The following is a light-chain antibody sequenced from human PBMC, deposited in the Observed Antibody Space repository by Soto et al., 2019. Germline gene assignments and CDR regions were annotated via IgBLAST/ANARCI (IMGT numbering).Light chain of an antibody. V-gene: IGLV2-14*01. CDR2: DVN. J-gene: IGLJ2*01. Sequence: QSALTQPASVSGYPGQSITLSCTGTSSDIGVYDYVSWYQRHPGKAPKLIIYDVNNRPSGVSNRFSGSKSGNTASLTIAGLQAEDEADYYCTSYASGRSHVVFGCVTKLPVL. CDR3: TSYASGRSHVV. CDR1: SSDIGVYDY.